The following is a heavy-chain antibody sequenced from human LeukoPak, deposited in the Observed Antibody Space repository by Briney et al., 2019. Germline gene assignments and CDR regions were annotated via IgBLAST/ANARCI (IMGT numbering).Heavy chain of an antibody. CDR3: ARVSKIAAAGTYALDY. D-gene: IGHD6-13*01. Sequence: GGSLRLSCAASGLTFSSYAMHWVRQAPGKGLEWVAVISYDGSNKYYADSVKGRFTISRDNSKNTLYLQMNSLRAEDTAVYYCARVSKIAAAGTYALDYWGQGTLVTVSS. V-gene: IGHV3-30-3*01. CDR2: ISYDGSNK. CDR1: GLTFSSYA. J-gene: IGHJ4*02.